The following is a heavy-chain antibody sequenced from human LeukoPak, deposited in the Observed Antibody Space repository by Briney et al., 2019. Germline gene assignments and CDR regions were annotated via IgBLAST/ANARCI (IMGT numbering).Heavy chain of an antibody. J-gene: IGHJ5*02. CDR3: TRPAGAAGLSGWFDP. Sequence: GGSLRLSCTASGFTFGDYAMSWVRQAPGKGLEWVGFIRSKAYGGTTEYAASVKGRFTISRDDSKSIAYLQMNSLKTEDTAVYYCTRPAGAAGLSGWFDPWGQGTLVTASS. V-gene: IGHV3-49*04. CDR1: GFTFGDYA. CDR2: IRSKAYGGTT. D-gene: IGHD6-13*01.